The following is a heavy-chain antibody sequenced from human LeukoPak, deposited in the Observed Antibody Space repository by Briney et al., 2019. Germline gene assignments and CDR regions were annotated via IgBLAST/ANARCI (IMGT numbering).Heavy chain of an antibody. D-gene: IGHD6-6*01. Sequence: SETLSLTCTVSGGSISSYYWSWIRQPPGKGLEWIGYIYYSGSTNYNPSLKSRVTISVDTSKNQFSLKLSSVTAADTAVYYWPRVDPDSSSTLEVFDYWGQGTLVTVSS. CDR1: GGSISSYY. V-gene: IGHV4-59*01. J-gene: IGHJ4*02. CDR3: PRVDPDSSSTLEVFDY. CDR2: IYYSGST.